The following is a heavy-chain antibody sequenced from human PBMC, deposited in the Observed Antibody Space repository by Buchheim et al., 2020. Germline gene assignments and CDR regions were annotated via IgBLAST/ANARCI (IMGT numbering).Heavy chain of an antibody. CDR1: GYTFSSDD. CDR2: MNPKSGNT. Sequence: QVQLVQSGAEVKKPGASVKVSCKASGYTFSSDDIDWVRQATGQGLEWMGWMNPKSGNTGYAQNLQGRVTMTTDTSITTVYMELSGLRSEDTAVYYCARGITGTRRRFDPWGQGTL. V-gene: IGHV1-8*01. CDR3: ARGITGTRRRFDP. J-gene: IGHJ5*02. D-gene: IGHD1-7*01.